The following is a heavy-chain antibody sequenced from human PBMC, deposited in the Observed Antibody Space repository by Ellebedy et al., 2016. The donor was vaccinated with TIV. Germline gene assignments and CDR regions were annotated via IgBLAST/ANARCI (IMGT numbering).Heavy chain of an antibody. V-gene: IGHV3-53*01. J-gene: IGHJ4*02. CDR2: IYSGGTT. Sequence: PGGSLRLSCAASGFTVRNNYISWVRQAPGKGLEWVSVIYSGGTTFYAESVKDRFTISRDSSQNTLYLQMDSLRAEDTAVYYCATSPSQGYWGQGTLVSVSS. CDR1: GFTVRNNY. CDR3: ATSPSQGY.